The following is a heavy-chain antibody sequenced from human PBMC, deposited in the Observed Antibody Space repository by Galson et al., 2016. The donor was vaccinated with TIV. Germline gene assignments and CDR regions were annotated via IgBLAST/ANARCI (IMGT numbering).Heavy chain of an antibody. J-gene: IGHJ4*02. CDR3: VRFFGSTSTVY. CDR1: GFTFSSYW. CDR2: TNIDGTIT. Sequence: SLRLSCAASGFTFSSYWMHWVRQAPGKGLVWVSRTNIDGTITTYADSVQGRFTISRDNAKNTLYLQMNSLRAEDTAVYYCVRFFGSTSTVYWGQGTLVTVSS. V-gene: IGHV3-74*01. D-gene: IGHD1-26*01.